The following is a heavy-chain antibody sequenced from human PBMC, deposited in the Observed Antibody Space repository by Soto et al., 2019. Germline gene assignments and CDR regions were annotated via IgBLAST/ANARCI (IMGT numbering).Heavy chain of an antibody. V-gene: IGHV5-51*01. Sequence: PXESLKISCKGSGYSFTSYWIGWVRQIPGKGLEWMGIIYPGDSDTRYSPSFQGQVTISVDKSISTAYLQWRSLKASDTAIYYCARRYYFDTTGPSGGNWFDPWGQGTLVTVSS. CDR3: ARRYYFDTTGPSGGNWFDP. J-gene: IGHJ5*02. CDR2: IYPGDSDT. CDR1: GYSFTSYW. D-gene: IGHD3-22*01.